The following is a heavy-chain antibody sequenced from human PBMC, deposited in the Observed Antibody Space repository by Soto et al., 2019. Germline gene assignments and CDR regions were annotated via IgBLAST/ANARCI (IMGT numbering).Heavy chain of an antibody. V-gene: IGHV3-9*01. Sequence: PGGSLRLSCAASGFTFDDYAMHWVRQAPGKGLEWVSGISWNSGSIGYADSVKGRFTISRDNAKNSLYLQMNSLRAEDTALYYCAKDIWPRAVAGFYAFDIWGQGTMVTVSS. CDR3: AKDIWPRAVAGFYAFDI. CDR2: ISWNSGSI. J-gene: IGHJ3*02. D-gene: IGHD6-19*01. CDR1: GFTFDDYA.